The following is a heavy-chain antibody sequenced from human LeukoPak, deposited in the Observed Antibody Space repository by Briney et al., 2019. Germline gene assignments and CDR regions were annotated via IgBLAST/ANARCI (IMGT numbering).Heavy chain of an antibody. D-gene: IGHD2-2*01. Sequence: GGSLRLSCAASGFTVSSNYMSWVRQAPGKGLEWVSAISGSGGSTYYADSVKGRFTISRDNSKNTLYLQMNSLRAEDTAVYYCAKGEYQLLSFDYWGQGTLVTVSS. J-gene: IGHJ4*02. CDR1: GFTVSSNY. CDR2: ISGSGGST. CDR3: AKGEYQLLSFDY. V-gene: IGHV3-23*01.